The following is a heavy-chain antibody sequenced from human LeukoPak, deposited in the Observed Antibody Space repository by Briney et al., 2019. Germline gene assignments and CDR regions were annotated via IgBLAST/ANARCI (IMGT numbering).Heavy chain of an antibody. CDR3: ARGGAIEMATINEPFDY. V-gene: IGHV1-69*05. CDR1: GGTFSSYA. J-gene: IGHJ4*02. CDR2: IIPTFGTA. Sequence: SVKVSCKASGGTFSSYAISWVRQAPGQGLEWMGGIIPTFGTANYAQKFQGRVTITTDESTSTAYMELSSLRSEDTAVYYCARGGAIEMATINEPFDYWGQGTLVTVSS. D-gene: IGHD5-24*01.